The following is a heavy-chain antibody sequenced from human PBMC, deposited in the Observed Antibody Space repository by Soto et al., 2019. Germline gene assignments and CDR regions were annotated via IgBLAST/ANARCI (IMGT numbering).Heavy chain of an antibody. CDR3: AGDGYDLRFLEWLSPSRRYYGMDV. CDR2: FDPEDGET. V-gene: IGHV1-24*01. D-gene: IGHD3-3*01. J-gene: IGHJ6*02. Sequence: GASVKVSCKVSGYTLTELSMHWVRQAPGKGLEWMGGFDPEDGETIYAQKFQGRVTMTEDTSTDTAYMEMSSLRSEDTAVYYCAGDGYDLRFLEWLSPSRRYYGMDVWGQGTTVTVSS. CDR1: GYTLTELS.